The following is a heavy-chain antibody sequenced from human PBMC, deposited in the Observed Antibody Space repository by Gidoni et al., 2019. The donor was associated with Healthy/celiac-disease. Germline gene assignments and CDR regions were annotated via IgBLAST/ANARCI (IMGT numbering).Heavy chain of an antibody. J-gene: IGHJ4*02. CDR3: ARVPRIFSKRLGYHPNQQIDY. V-gene: IGHV4-34*01. Sequence: QVQLQQWGAGLLKPSETLSLTCAVYGGSFSGYYCSWIRQPPGKGLEWIGEINHSGSTNYNPPLKSRVTISVDTSKNQFSLKLSSVTAADTAVYYCARVPRIFSKRLGYHPNQQIDYWGQGTLVTVSS. D-gene: IGHD5-18*01. CDR1: GGSFSGYY. CDR2: INHSGST.